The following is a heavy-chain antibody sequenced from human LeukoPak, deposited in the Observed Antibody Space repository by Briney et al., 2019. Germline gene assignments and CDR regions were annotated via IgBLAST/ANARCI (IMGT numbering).Heavy chain of an antibody. V-gene: IGHV4-39*07. CDR2: VFYNGAT. CDR1: GGSISSSIYY. J-gene: IGHJ4*02. D-gene: IGHD5-18*01. Sequence: PSETLSLTCIVSGGSISSSIYYWAWVRQPPGKGLEWIGTVFYNGATQYSPSLRSRVTISIDTSTNQFSLKLTSVTAADTALYYCASVDTAMVMGYWGQGTLVTVSS. CDR3: ASVDTAMVMGY.